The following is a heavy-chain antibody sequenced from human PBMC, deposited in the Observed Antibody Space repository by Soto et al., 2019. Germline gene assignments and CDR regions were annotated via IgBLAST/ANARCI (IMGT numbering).Heavy chain of an antibody. V-gene: IGHV1-46*01. Sequence: QVRLVQSGAEVKKPGASVKLSCKASGYTFADYFIHWVRQAPGQGLEWLGIINPSVAATDYAQNFQGRLTMTRDTSTTTVYMELTSLRSDDTAVYFCARGGEGRLFGLLTFEFWGHGNLVTVSS. D-gene: IGHD3-10*01. CDR2: INPSVAAT. CDR1: GYTFADYF. J-gene: IGHJ4*01. CDR3: ARGGEGRLFGLLTFEF.